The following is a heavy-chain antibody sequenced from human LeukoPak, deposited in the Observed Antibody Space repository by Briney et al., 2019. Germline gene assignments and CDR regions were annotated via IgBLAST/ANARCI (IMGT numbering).Heavy chain of an antibody. J-gene: IGHJ4*02. Sequence: PGRSLRLSCAASGFTLSSYAMHWVRQAPGKGLEWVAVISYDGSNKYYADSVKGRFTISRDNSKNTLYLQMNSLRAEDTAVYYCAREFSYWGQGTLVTVSS. CDR3: AREFSY. CDR2: ISYDGSNK. CDR1: GFTLSSYA. V-gene: IGHV3-30-3*01.